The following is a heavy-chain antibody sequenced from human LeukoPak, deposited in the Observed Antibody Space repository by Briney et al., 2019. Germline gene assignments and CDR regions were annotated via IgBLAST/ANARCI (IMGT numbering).Heavy chain of an antibody. Sequence: GGSLRLSCAASGFTFSSFGMQWVRQPTGQGLEWVSTIGTASDTYYPGSVEGRFTLSRDNAKNSLYLQMNSLTAGVTAVYYCARGPPRGKYYYMDVWGKGTTVTVSS. CDR3: ARGPPRGKYYYMDV. CDR2: IGTASDT. J-gene: IGHJ6*03. V-gene: IGHV3-13*01. CDR1: GFTFSSFG. D-gene: IGHD1-1*01.